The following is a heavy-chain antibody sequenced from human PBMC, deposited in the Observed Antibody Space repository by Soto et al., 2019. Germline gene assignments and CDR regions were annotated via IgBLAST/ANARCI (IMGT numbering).Heavy chain of an antibody. Sequence: EVQLVESGGGLVQPGGSLRLSCEASGFTFRNYAMHWVRQGTGKGLEWVSGISAAGDPDYADSVEGRFTISRDNAQNSFFLQMNSLRVGDTAVYYCARTDRDFYGLDVWGQGTTVIVSS. CDR2: ISAAGDP. V-gene: IGHV3-13*05. J-gene: IGHJ6*02. CDR1: GFTFRNYA. CDR3: ARTDRDFYGLDV.